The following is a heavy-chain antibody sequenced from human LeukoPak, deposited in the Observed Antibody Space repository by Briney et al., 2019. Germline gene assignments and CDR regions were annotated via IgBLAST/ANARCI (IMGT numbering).Heavy chain of an antibody. Sequence: GRSLRLSCAASGFTFSSYGMHWVRQAPGKGLEWVAVIWYDGSNKYYADSVKGRFTISRDNSKNTLFLQMNSLRAEDTAVYYCAADLSYYDPSGGRAFDIWGQGTMVTVSS. CDR3: AADLSYYDPSGGRAFDI. CDR1: GFTFSSYG. CDR2: IWYDGSNK. J-gene: IGHJ3*02. D-gene: IGHD3-22*01. V-gene: IGHV3-33*01.